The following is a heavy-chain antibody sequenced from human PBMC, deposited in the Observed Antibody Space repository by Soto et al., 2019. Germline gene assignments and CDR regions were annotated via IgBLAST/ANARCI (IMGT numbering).Heavy chain of an antibody. CDR2: ISYDGSNK. CDR1: GGTFSSYG. Sequence: GASVKVSCKASGGTFSSYGMHWVRQAPGKGLEWVAVISYDGSNKYYADSVKGRFTISRDNSKNTLYLQMNSLRAEDTAVYYCVSSYGSIHFDYWGQGTLVTVSS. D-gene: IGHD5-18*01. J-gene: IGHJ4*02. V-gene: IGHV3-30*03. CDR3: VSSYGSIHFDY.